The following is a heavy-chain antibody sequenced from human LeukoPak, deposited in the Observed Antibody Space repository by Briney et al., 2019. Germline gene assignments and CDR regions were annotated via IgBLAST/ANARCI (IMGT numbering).Heavy chain of an antibody. D-gene: IGHD6-19*01. V-gene: IGHV5-51*01. CDR2: TYTGDSDT. CDR3: ARHGSGWYGNLFDP. Sequence: GASPKISCKGSGYSFTSYWIGGVRQMPGKGPEWMGITYTGDSDTRYSPSFQGQVTLSADKSISTAYLQWSSLKASDTAMYYCARHGSGWYGNLFDPWGQGTLVTVSS. CDR1: GYSFTSYW. J-gene: IGHJ5*02.